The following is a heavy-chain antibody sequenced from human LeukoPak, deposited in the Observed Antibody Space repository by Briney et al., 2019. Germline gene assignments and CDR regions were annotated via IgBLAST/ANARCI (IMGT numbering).Heavy chain of an antibody. D-gene: IGHD3-22*01. CDR1: GFTFTTYR. J-gene: IGHJ1*01. CDR2: IKQDGSEK. Sequence: PGGSLRLSCAASGFTFTTYRMTWVRQAPGKGLEWVACIKQDGSEKNYVDSVKGRFTISRDNAKNSLYLEMNSLRAEDTAVYYCARGRETGGYYRDFQHWGQGTVVTVSS. V-gene: IGHV3-7*01. CDR3: ARGRETGGYYRDFQH.